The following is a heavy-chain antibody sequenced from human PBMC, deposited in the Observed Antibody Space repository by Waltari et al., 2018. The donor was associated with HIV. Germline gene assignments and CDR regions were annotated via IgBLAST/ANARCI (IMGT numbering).Heavy chain of an antibody. J-gene: IGHJ4*02. CDR1: GFTLSDHY. V-gene: IGHV3-72*01. Sequence: EVQLVESGGGLVQPGGSLRLSCAASGFTLSDHYMDWVRQAPGKGRGWVGRSRSNANGYTTEYAASVEGRFSISRDEASNSAYLQMNSLKTEDTAVYFCGRGAAGSVSDYWGPGTLVTVSS. CDR2: SRSNANGYTT. CDR3: GRGAAGSVSDY. D-gene: IGHD2-15*01.